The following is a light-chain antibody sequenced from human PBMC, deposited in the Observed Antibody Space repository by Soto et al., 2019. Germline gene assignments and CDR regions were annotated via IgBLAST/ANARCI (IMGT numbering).Light chain of an antibody. CDR1: QSVSSSY. V-gene: IGKV3-20*01. J-gene: IGKJ1*01. CDR3: QQYGSSPPT. CDR2: GAS. Sequence: EIVLTQSPGTLSLSPGERATLSCRASQSVSSSYLAWYQQKPGQAPRLLIYGASSRATGIPDRFSGSGSGKDFTLTISRLEPEDFAVYYCQQYGSSPPTFGQGTKV.